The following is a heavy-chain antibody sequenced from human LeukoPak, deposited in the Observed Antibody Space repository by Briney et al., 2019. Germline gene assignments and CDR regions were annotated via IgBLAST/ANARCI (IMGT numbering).Heavy chain of an antibody. Sequence: SETLSLTCAVYGGSFSGYYWSWIRQPPGKGLEWIGEINHSGSTNYNPSLKSRVTISVDTSKNQFSLKLSSVTAADTAVYYCARSLLDGYCSGGSCYPGRWFDPWGQGTLVTVSS. V-gene: IGHV4-34*01. CDR1: GGSFSGYY. D-gene: IGHD2-15*01. CDR2: INHSGST. J-gene: IGHJ5*02. CDR3: ARSLLDGYCSGGSCYPGRWFDP.